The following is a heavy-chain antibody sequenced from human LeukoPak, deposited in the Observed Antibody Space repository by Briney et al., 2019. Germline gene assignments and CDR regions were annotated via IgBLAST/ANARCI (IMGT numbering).Heavy chain of an antibody. Sequence: GASVKVSCKASGYTFTGYYMHWVRQAPGQGLEWMGWINPNSGGTNYAQKFQGRVTMTRDTSISTAYMELSRLRSDDTAVYYCARVKEGSGGSCFNYWGQGTLVTVS. D-gene: IGHD2-15*01. J-gene: IGHJ4*02. CDR2: INPNSGGT. V-gene: IGHV1-2*02. CDR3: ARVKEGSGGSCFNY. CDR1: GYTFTGYY.